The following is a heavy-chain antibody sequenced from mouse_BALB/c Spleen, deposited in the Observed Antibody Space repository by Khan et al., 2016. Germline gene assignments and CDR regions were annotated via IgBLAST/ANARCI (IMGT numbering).Heavy chain of an antibody. V-gene: IGHV4-1*02. CDR3: ARLRYYGYHDY. CDR2: INPDSSTI. J-gene: IGHJ2*01. D-gene: IGHD1-2*01. CDR1: GFDFSRYW. Sequence: EVKLLESGGGLVQPGGSLKLSCAASGFDFSRYWMNWVRQAPGKGLEWIGEINPDSSTINYTPSLKDKFIISRDNATNTLYLQMSKVRSEDTALYCGARLRYYGYHDYWGQGTTLTASS.